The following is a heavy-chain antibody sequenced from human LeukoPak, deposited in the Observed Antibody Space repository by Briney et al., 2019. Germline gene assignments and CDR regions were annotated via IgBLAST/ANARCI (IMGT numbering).Heavy chain of an antibody. J-gene: IGHJ5*02. CDR2: INPNSGGT. V-gene: IGHV1-2*02. CDR3: ARDKLELTRSWFDP. D-gene: IGHD1-7*01. CDR1: GYTFAGYY. Sequence: GASVKVSCKASGYTFAGYYMHWVRQAPGQGLEWMGWINPNSGGTNYAQKFQGRVTMTRDTSISTAYMELSRLRSDDTAVYYCARDKLELTRSWFDPGGQGTLVTVSS.